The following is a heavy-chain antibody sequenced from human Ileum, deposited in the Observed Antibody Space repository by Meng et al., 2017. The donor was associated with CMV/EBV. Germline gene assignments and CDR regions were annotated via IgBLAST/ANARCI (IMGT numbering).Heavy chain of an antibody. CDR3: TRDNPLLPGVLDY. CDR2: IRNRANGYTT. D-gene: IGHD7-27*01. J-gene: IGHJ4*02. CDR1: GFIFIDHY. Sequence: SGFIFIDHYMDWVRQDPGKGLEWIGHIRNRANGYTTEYAASVRGRFTISRDDTKNSLYLQMNSLKTEDTAVYYCTRDNPLLPGVLDYWGQGTLVTVSS. V-gene: IGHV3-72*01.